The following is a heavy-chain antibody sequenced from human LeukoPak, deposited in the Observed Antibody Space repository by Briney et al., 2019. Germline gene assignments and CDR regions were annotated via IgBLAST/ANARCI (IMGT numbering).Heavy chain of an antibody. D-gene: IGHD1-26*01. V-gene: IGHV3-9*01. Sequence: GGSLRLSCAVSGFTFDDYAMHWVRQVPGKGLEWVSGISWNSDTIDLADSVKGRFTISRDNAKNSLYLQMNRLRADDTAVYYCARASGSYWWFDSWGQGTLVTVSS. CDR3: ARASGSYWWFDS. CDR2: ISWNSDTI. CDR1: GFTFDDYA. J-gene: IGHJ5*01.